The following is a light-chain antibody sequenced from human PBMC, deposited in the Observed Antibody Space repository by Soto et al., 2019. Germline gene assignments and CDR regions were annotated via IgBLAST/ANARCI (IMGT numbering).Light chain of an antibody. CDR3: QQSNSYPRT. V-gene: IGKV1-9*01. CDR2: GAS. J-gene: IGKJ4*01. Sequence: IQLTQSPSSLSASGGDRVTITCRASQGIGSNLAWYLQKPGEAPKLLVYGASTLQGGVPSRFSGSGSGTLFTLTITSLQPEDFATYFCQQSNSYPRTFGGGTKFEIK. CDR1: QGIGSN.